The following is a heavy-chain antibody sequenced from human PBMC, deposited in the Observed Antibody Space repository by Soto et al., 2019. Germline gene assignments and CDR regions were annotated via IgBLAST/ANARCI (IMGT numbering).Heavy chain of an antibody. D-gene: IGHD2-15*01. CDR2: IDHSGGYT. CDR3: AKGSAGGRPYSFDY. V-gene: IGHV3-23*01. J-gene: IGHJ4*02. CDR1: GFTFLNYA. Sequence: EVQLLESAGDWVQPGGSLRLSCAASGFTFLNYAMSWVRQAPGTGQEWVSAIDHSGGYTYYADSVKGRFTISRDNSKQTLFLDMSGLRADDTAVYFCAKGSAGGRPYSFDYWGRGTLVTVSS.